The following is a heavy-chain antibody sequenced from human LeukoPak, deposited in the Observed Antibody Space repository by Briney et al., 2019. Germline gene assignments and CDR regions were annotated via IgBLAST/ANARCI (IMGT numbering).Heavy chain of an antibody. V-gene: IGHV4-59*01. CDR1: GGSMSSYY. CDR3: ARDRCSGGSCHSDY. D-gene: IGHD2-15*01. CDR2: IYYSGST. Sequence: SETLSLTCTVSGGSMSSYYWSWIRQPPGKGLEWIGYIYYSGSTIYNPSLKSRVTISVDTSKNQFSLKLSSVTAADTAVYYCARDRCSGGSCHSDYWGQGTLVTVSS. J-gene: IGHJ4*02.